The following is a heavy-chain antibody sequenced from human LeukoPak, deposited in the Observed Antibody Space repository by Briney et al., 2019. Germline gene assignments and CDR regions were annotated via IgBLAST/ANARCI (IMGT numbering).Heavy chain of an antibody. CDR2: IYHSGST. CDR3: ASLGYYDILTGSSTYAFDI. CDR1: GGSISSSNW. Sequence: PSGTLSLTCAVSGGSISSSNWWSWVRQPPGKGLEWIGEIYHSGSTDYNPSLKSRVTISVDKSKNQFSLKLSSVTAADTAVYYCASLGYYDILTGSSTYAFDIWGQGTWSPSLQ. J-gene: IGHJ3*02. V-gene: IGHV4-4*02. D-gene: IGHD3-9*01.